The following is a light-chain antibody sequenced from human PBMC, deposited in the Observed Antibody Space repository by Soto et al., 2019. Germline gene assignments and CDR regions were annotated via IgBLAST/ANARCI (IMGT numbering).Light chain of an antibody. CDR1: QSISSH. CDR3: QQYNNWPQIT. V-gene: IGKV3-15*01. CDR2: GAS. Sequence: EIVMTQYPATMSVSPGERATLSCGASQSISSHLAWYQQKPGQAPGLLIFGASNRATGIPARFSGSGSGTEFTLTISSLQSEDFAVYYCQQYNNWPQITFGQGTRLENK. J-gene: IGKJ5*01.